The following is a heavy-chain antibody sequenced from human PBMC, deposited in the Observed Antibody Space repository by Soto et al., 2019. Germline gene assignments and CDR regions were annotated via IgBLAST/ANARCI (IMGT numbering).Heavy chain of an antibody. D-gene: IGHD2-15*01. CDR2: ISSDARTT. J-gene: IGHJ4*02. CDR3: VRVEIQYCSCDSCPYVY. V-gene: IGHV3-74*01. CDR1: GFTFSNYW. Sequence: EVQLVESGGDLVQPGGSLRLSCAASGFTFSNYWMHWVRQAPGEGLVWVSRISSDARTTSYADSVKGRFTISRDNAKNTLYLQMNSLRAEDTAVYYCVRVEIQYCSCDSCPYVYWGQGTLVTVSS.